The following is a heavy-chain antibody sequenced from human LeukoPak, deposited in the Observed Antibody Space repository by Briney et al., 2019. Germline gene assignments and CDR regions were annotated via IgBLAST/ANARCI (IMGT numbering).Heavy chain of an antibody. D-gene: IGHD6-6*01. V-gene: IGHV4-34*01. Sequence: SETLPLTYAVYGGFFSGYYWSWILQPPGKGLEWIGEINHSGSTNYNPSLKSRVTISVDTSKNQFSLKLSSVTAADTAVYYCAGAGEQYSSSSWAKWFYPWGQGTLVTVSS. CDR3: AGAGEQYSSSSWAKWFYP. CDR2: INHSGST. J-gene: IGHJ5*02. CDR1: GGFFSGYY.